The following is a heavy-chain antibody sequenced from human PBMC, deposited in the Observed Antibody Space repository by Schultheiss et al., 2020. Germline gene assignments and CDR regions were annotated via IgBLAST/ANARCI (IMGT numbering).Heavy chain of an antibody. V-gene: IGHV4-61*01. CDR1: GGSVSSGSYY. CDR2: IYYSGTT. D-gene: IGHD3-22*01. J-gene: IGHJ6*03. Sequence: TLSLTCTVSGGSVSSGSYYWSWIRQPPGKGLEWIGYIYYSGTTNYNPSLKSRVSISVDTSKNQFSLKLSSVTAADTAVYYCAREAPLYYYDSSGYYRSYYYYYMDVWGKGTTVTVSS. CDR3: AREAPLYYYDSSGYYRSYYYYYMDV.